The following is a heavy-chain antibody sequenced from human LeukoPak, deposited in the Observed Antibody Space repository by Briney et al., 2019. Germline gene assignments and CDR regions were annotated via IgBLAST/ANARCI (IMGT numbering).Heavy chain of an antibody. CDR1: GGSISTYY. J-gene: IGHJ6*02. V-gene: IGHV4-59*01. CDR3: ARVIGLAHYYYGMDV. CDR2: IYYSGST. Sequence: TSETLSLTCTVSGGSISTYYGNWIRQAPGKGLEWIGYIYYSGSTNYNPSLKSRVTMSVDTSRNQFSLKLSSVTAADTAVYYCARVIGLAHYYYGMDVWGQGTTVTVSS. D-gene: IGHD6-19*01.